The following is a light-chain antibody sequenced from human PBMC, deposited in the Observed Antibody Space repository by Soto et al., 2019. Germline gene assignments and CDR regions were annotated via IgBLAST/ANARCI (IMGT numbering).Light chain of an antibody. Sequence: QSVLTQPPSVSAAPGQKVTISCSGSSSNIGGNSVSWYQQLPGTAPKLLIYDDNKRPSGIPDRFSGSKSGTSATLGITGFQAEDEADYYCSSYTSSSTVYVFGTGTKVTVL. V-gene: IGLV1-51*01. CDR3: SSYTSSSTVYV. CDR1: SSNIGGNS. CDR2: DDN. J-gene: IGLJ1*01.